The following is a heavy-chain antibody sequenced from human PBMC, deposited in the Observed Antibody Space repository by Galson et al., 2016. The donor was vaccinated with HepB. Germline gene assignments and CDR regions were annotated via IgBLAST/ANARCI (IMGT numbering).Heavy chain of an antibody. CDR3: AGEGMSFGELYC. V-gene: IGHV4-4*02. CDR1: GASISSPNW. CDR2: IYYSGIT. Sequence: SETLSLTCAVSGASISSPNWWTWVRQSPGKGLEWIGEIYYSGITNYNPSLKSRVTLSLDKSKNHFFLKLVSVTAAGTAVYFCAGEGMSFGELYCWGPRTLVAVSS. J-gene: IGHJ4*02. D-gene: IGHD3-10*01.